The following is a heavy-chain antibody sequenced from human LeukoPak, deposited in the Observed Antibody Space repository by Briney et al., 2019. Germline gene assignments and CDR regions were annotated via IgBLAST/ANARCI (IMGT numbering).Heavy chain of an antibody. CDR3: ARDAYGDSAFDI. V-gene: IGHV4-31*03. D-gene: IGHD4-17*01. Sequence: LXXTCTVXXXXXXXGXYYXXXXRXHXXXXXEWIGYIYYSGSTYYNPSLKSRVTISVDTSKNQFSLKLSSVTAADTAVYYCARDAYGDSAFDIWGQGTMVTVSS. CDR2: IYYSGST. J-gene: IGHJ3*02. CDR1: XXXXXXGXYY.